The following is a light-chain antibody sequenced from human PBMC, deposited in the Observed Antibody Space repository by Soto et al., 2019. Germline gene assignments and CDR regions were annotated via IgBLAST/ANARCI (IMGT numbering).Light chain of an antibody. CDR1: QSLVYSDGNTY. J-gene: IGKJ1*01. CDR2: KVS. CDR3: MQGTHWDTWT. V-gene: IGKV2-30*01. Sequence: DVVMTQSPLSLPVTLGQPASISCRSSQSLVYSDGNTYLNWFQQRPGQSPRRLIYKVSNRDSGVPDRFSGSGSGTDFTLKISRVEAEDVGVYYCMQGTHWDTWTFGQGTKVEIK.